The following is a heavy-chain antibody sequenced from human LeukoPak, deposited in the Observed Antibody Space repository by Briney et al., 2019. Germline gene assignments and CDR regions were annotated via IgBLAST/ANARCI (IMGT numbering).Heavy chain of an antibody. V-gene: IGHV3-9*01. CDR3: ARDPRGPIEYDHSGRDSFDY. Sequence: GGSLRLSCAASGFTFDDYAMHWVRQAPGKGLEWVSGISWNSGSIGYADSVKGRFTISRDNAKNSLYLQMNSLSAEDTAVYYCARDPRGPIEYDHSGRDSFDYWGQGTLVTVSS. CDR2: ISWNSGSI. CDR1: GFTFDDYA. D-gene: IGHD3-22*01. J-gene: IGHJ4*02.